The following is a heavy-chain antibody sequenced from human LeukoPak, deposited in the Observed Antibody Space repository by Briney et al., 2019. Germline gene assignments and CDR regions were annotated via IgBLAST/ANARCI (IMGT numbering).Heavy chain of an antibody. Sequence: SETLSLTCTVSGGSISNYYWSWIRQPAGKGLEWIGRIYTSGSTNYNPSLKSRVTISVDTSKNQFSLKLSSVTAADTAVYYCARETVAAAVWFDPWGQGTLVTVSS. J-gene: IGHJ5*02. CDR2: IYTSGST. CDR1: GGSISNYY. CDR3: ARETVAAAVWFDP. D-gene: IGHD6-13*01. V-gene: IGHV4-4*07.